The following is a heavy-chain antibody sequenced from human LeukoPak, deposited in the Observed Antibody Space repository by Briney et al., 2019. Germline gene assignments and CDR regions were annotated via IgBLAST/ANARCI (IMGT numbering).Heavy chain of an antibody. J-gene: IGHJ4*02. Sequence: PSETLSLTCGVYGGSLRGYYWSWIRQPPGKGLEWIGEMNHSGDSNYNPSLKSRGTISVDTSKNHFSLMLTSVTAADTAVYYCARGDYSVYTFDYWGQGTLVTVSS. CDR2: MNHSGDS. CDR3: ARGDYSVYTFDY. V-gene: IGHV4-34*01. D-gene: IGHD4-17*01. CDR1: GGSLRGYY.